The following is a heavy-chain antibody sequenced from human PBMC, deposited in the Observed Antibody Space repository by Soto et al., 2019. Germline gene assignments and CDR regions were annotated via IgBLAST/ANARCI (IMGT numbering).Heavy chain of an antibody. CDR1: GGSISSSSYY. CDR2: IYYSGST. D-gene: IGHD6-13*01. V-gene: IGHV4-39*01. CDR3: ARLPGAAAGTYYYYMDV. J-gene: IGHJ6*03. Sequence: SETLSLTCTVSGGSISSSSYYWGWIRQPPGKGLEWIGSIYYSGSTYYNPSLKSRVTISVDTSKNQFSLKLSSVTAADTAVYYCARLPGAAAGTYYYYMDVWGKGTTVTVSS.